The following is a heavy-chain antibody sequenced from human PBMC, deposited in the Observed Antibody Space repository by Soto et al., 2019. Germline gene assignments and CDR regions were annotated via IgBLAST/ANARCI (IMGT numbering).Heavy chain of an antibody. D-gene: IGHD1-7*01. Sequence: EVQLLESGGGLAQPGGSLRLSCVAFGFTFSSYAMSWVRQAPGKGLEWVSAISGSGSSTYYADSVKGRFTISRDNSKNTLYLQMNSLRAEDTAVYYCAKAPRWTGTSRYWGQGALVTVSS. CDR2: ISGSGSST. V-gene: IGHV3-23*01. CDR1: GFTFSSYA. J-gene: IGHJ4*02. CDR3: AKAPRWTGTSRY.